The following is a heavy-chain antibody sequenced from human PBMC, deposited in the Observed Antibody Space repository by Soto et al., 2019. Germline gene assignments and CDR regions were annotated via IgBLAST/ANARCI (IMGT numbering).Heavy chain of an antibody. CDR1: GFIFSNYA. Sequence: QVQLVESGGGVVQPGRSLRLSCAASGFIFSNYAMHWVRQAPGKGLEWVAVISYDGSNKYHAESVKGRFTISRDNSKNTVYLQMNSLRGEDTALYYCASEVEGLDYWGQGTLVTVSS. CDR3: ASEVEGLDY. V-gene: IGHV3-30-3*01. J-gene: IGHJ4*02. CDR2: ISYDGSNK. D-gene: IGHD2-21*01.